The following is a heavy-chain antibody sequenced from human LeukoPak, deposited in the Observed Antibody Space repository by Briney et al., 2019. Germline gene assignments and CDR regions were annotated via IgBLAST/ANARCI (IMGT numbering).Heavy chain of an antibody. CDR2: INHSGST. D-gene: IGHD3-9*01. Sequence: SETLSLTCAVYGGSFSGYYRSWIRQPPGKGLEWIGEINHSGSTNYNPSLKSRVTISVDTSKNQFSLKLSSVTAADTAVYYCARWYFDWFDAFDIWGQGTMVTVSS. CDR1: GGSFSGYY. CDR3: ARWYFDWFDAFDI. J-gene: IGHJ3*02. V-gene: IGHV4-34*01.